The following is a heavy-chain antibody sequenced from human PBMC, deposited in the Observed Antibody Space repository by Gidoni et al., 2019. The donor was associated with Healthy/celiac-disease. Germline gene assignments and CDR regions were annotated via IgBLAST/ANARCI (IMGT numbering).Heavy chain of an antibody. CDR3: ARLSSSWYFDYYYYMDV. V-gene: IGHV4-59*08. D-gene: IGHD6-13*01. CDR1: GGSISRYY. Sequence: QVQLQESGPGLVKPSETLSLTCTVSGGSISRYYWSWIRQPPGKGLEWIGYIYYSGSPNYNPSLKSRVTISVDTSKNQFSLKLSSVTAADTAVYYCARLSSSWYFDYYYYMDVWGKGTTVTVSS. CDR2: IYYSGSP. J-gene: IGHJ6*03.